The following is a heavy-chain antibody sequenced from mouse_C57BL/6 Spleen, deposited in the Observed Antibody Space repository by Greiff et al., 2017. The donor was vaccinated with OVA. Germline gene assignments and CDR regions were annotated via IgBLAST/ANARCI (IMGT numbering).Heavy chain of an antibody. CDR2: ISYDGSN. CDR3: ARGEDSSGYGFAY. V-gene: IGHV3-6*01. J-gene: IGHJ3*01. CDR1: GYSITSGYY. D-gene: IGHD3-2*02. Sequence: EVQLQESGPGLVKPSQSLSLTCSVTGYSITSGYYWNWIRQFPGNKLEWMGYISYDGSNNYNPSLKNRISITRDTSKNQFFLKLNSVTTEDTATDYCARGEDSSGYGFAYWGQGTLVTVSA.